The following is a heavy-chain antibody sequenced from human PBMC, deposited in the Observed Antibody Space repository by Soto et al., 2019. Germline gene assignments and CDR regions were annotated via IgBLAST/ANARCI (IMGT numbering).Heavy chain of an antibody. J-gene: IGHJ6*02. V-gene: IGHV1-69*13. CDR3: ARDLVSPARIAAASYYYGMDV. D-gene: IGHD6-6*01. CDR2: IIPIFGTA. Sequence: SVKVSCKASGGAFSSYAISWVRQAPGQGLEWMGGIIPIFGTANYAQKFQGRVTITADESTSTAYMELSSLRSEDTAVYYCARDLVSPARIAAASYYYGMDVWGQGTTVTV. CDR1: GGAFSSYA.